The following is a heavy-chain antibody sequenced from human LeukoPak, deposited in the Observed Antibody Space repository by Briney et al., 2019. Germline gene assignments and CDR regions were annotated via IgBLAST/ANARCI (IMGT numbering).Heavy chain of an antibody. V-gene: IGHV3-30*18. CDR3: AKDFSGRYSNYTFDYYYYGMDV. Sequence: GRSLRLSCAASGFTFSSYGMHWVRQAPGKGLEWVAVISYDGSNKYYADSVKGRFTISRDNSKNTLYLQMNGLRVEDTAVYYCAKDFSGRYSNYTFDYYYYGMDVWGQGTTVTVSS. CDR2: ISYDGSNK. CDR1: GFTFSSYG. D-gene: IGHD4-11*01. J-gene: IGHJ6*02.